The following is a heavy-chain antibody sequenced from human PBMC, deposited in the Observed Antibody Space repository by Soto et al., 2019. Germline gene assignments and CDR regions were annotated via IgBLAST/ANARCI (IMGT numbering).Heavy chain of an antibody. J-gene: IGHJ4*02. V-gene: IGHV1-18*04. Sequence: QVQLVQSGAEVKKPGASVKVSCKASGYTFTSYGISWVRQAPGQGLEWMGWISAYNGNTNYAQKLQGRVTMTTDTPKRTAYRERRSVGSADTAVYYCARGGGKAVAQGGGAYFDYWGQGTLVTVSS. D-gene: IGHD6-19*01. CDR2: ISAYNGNT. CDR1: GYTFTSYG. CDR3: ARGGGKAVAQGGGAYFDY.